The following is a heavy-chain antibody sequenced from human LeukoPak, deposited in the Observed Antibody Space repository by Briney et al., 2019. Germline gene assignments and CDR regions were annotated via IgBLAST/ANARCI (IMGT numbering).Heavy chain of an antibody. Sequence: PGGSLRLSCAASGFTVSSNYMSWVRQAPGKGLEWVSVIYSGGSTYYADSVKGRFTISRDNSKNTLYLQMNSLRAEDTAVYYCARQERNYGDYVWFDPWGQGTLVTVSS. V-gene: IGHV3-66*04. CDR1: GFTVSSNY. CDR2: IYSGGST. J-gene: IGHJ5*02. CDR3: ARQERNYGDYVWFDP. D-gene: IGHD4-17*01.